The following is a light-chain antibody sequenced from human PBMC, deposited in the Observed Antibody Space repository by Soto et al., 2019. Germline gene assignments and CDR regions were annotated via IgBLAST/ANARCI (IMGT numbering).Light chain of an antibody. Sequence: DIQMTQSPSSVSASVGDRVTISWRSSQGITNRLAWYQQKPGKAPKLLIYEASSLQSGVPSRISGSGSGTDFTLTISSLQPEDFATYYCQQASSFPLTFGQGTRLEI. CDR2: EAS. CDR1: QGITNR. CDR3: QQASSFPLT. J-gene: IGKJ5*01. V-gene: IGKV1D-12*01.